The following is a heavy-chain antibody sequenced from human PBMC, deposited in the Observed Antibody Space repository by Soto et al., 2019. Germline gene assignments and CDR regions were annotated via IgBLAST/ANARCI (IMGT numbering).Heavy chain of an antibody. J-gene: IGHJ6*03. Sequence: SETLSLTCTVSGGSISSYYWSWIRQPPGKGLEWIGYIYYSGSTNYNPSLKSRVTISVDTSKNQFSLNLSSVTAADTAVYYCGRGDYYYYMDVWGKGTTVTVSS. CDR3: GRGDYYYYMDV. CDR1: GGSISSYY. V-gene: IGHV4-59*01. CDR2: IYYSGST.